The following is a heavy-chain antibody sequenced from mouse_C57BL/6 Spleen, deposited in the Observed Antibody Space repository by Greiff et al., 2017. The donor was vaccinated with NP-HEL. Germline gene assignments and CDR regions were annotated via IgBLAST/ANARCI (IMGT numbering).Heavy chain of an antibody. CDR1: GYAFSSYW. CDR3: ARSGGNHYAMDY. Sequence: VQLQESGAELVKPGASVKISCKASGYAFSSYWMNWVKQRPGKGLEWIGQIYPGDGDTNYKGKFKGKATLTADKSSSTAYMQLSSLTSEDSAVYFCARSGGNHYAMDYWGQGTSVTVSS. D-gene: IGHD2-1*01. CDR2: IYPGDGDT. J-gene: IGHJ4*01. V-gene: IGHV1-80*01.